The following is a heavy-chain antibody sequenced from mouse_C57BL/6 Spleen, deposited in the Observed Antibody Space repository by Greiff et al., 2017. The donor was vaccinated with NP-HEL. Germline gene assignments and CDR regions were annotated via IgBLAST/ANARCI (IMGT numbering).Heavy chain of an antibody. CDR1: GYTFTSYW. D-gene: IGHD1-1*01. Sequence: VKLQQPGAELVMPGASVKLSCKASGYTFTSYWMHWVKQRPGQGLEWIGEIDPSDSYTNYNQKFKGKSTLTVDKSSSTAYMQLSSLTSEDSAVYYCARMITTVVHFDYWGQGTTLTVSS. J-gene: IGHJ2*01. V-gene: IGHV1-69*01. CDR3: ARMITTVVHFDY. CDR2: IDPSDSYT.